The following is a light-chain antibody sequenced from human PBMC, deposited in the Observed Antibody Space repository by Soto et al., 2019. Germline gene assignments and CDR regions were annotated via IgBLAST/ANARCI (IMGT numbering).Light chain of an antibody. CDR3: QQYGNSPQT. V-gene: IGKV3-20*01. Sequence: IVFIQSPGTLSLSPGERATLSCRPSQSLSNNIYLACYQQKPGEAPRLLIYGAFTMAHRIANRFSDRGLWTDFSLTIRSLEAEDFAVYYCQQYGNSPQTFGKGTKVDIK. CDR2: GAF. J-gene: IGKJ1*01. CDR1: QSLSNNIY.